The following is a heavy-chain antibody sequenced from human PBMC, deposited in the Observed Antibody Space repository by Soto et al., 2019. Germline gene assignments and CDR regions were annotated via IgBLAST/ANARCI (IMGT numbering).Heavy chain of an antibody. J-gene: IGHJ4*02. V-gene: IGHV3-30*04. CDR2: TSFDASEN. CDR1: GFRFSGFA. D-gene: IGHD5-12*01. Sequence: QVQLVESGGGVVQPGASLRLSCAASGFRFSGFAMHWVRQAPGKGLEWVAVTSFDASENFYVDSVKGRFSISRDDSHNTVFLQRNGLRPEDTGIYYCARDLGGYVHLWDKSNYWGQGTLVNVSS. CDR3: ARDLGGYVHLWDKSNY.